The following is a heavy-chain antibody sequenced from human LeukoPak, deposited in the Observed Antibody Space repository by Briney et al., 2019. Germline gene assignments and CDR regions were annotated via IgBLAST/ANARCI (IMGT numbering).Heavy chain of an antibody. CDR3: AREPDYQDAFDI. J-gene: IGHJ3*02. D-gene: IGHD4-11*01. CDR1: GGSFSGYY. Sequence: SATLSLTCAVYGGSFSGYYWSWIRQPPGKGLELIGEINHSGSTNYNPSLKSRVTISVDTSKNQFSLKLSSVTAADTAVYYCAREPDYQDAFDIWGQGTMVTVSS. CDR2: INHSGST. V-gene: IGHV4-34*01.